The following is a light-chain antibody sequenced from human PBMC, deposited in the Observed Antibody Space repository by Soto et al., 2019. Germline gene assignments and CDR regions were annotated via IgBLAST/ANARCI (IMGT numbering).Light chain of an antibody. CDR2: GAS. Sequence: EIVLTQSPGTLYLSPGERATLSCRASQSVGTKLAWYRQTPGQAPRLLLYGASTRATDTPARFSGSGAGTDFTLTISRVEPADFAFYYCQQYGSSLAAFGQGTQVE. J-gene: IGKJ1*01. CDR3: QQYGSSLAA. V-gene: IGKV3-20*01. CDR1: QSVGTK.